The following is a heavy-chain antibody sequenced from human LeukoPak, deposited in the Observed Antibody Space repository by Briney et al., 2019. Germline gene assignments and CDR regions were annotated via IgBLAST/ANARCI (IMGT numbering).Heavy chain of an antibody. V-gene: IGHV3-21*01. CDR1: GFTFITYS. CDR2: ISSTGNYI. D-gene: IGHD2-21*02. Sequence: GGSLRLSCAASGFTFITYSMNWVRQAPEKGLEWVSAISSTGNYIYYADSVKGRFTISRDNAKNSLYLQMDSLRAEDTAVYYCARGNYYCGGDCYTAEYFQHWGQGTLVPVSS. CDR3: ARGNYYCGGDCYTAEYFQH. J-gene: IGHJ1*01.